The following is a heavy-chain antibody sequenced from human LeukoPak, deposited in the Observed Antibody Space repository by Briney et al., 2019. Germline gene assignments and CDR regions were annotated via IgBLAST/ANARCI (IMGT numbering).Heavy chain of an antibody. CDR3: ARGRRKITIFGVVRNWFDP. CDR1: GGSFSGYY. Sequence: SETLSLTCAVYGGSFSGYYWSWIRQPPGKGQEWIGEINHSGSTNYNPSLKSRVTISVDTSKNQFSLKLSSVTAADTAVYYCARGRRKITIFGVVRNWFDPWGQGTLVTVSS. J-gene: IGHJ5*02. D-gene: IGHD3-3*01. V-gene: IGHV4-34*01. CDR2: INHSGST.